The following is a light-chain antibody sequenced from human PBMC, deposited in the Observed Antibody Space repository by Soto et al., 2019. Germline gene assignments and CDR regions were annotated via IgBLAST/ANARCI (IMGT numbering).Light chain of an antibody. CDR3: QQYYSYPRT. V-gene: IGKV1-13*02. CDR2: AAS. J-gene: IGKJ1*01. CDR1: QGISSA. Sequence: AIQLTQSPSSLSASVGDRVTITRRASQGISSAVAWYQQKPGKPPKLLIYAASSLQSGVPSRFSGSGSGTDFTLTISCLQSEDFATFYCQQYYSYPRTFGQGTKVDIK.